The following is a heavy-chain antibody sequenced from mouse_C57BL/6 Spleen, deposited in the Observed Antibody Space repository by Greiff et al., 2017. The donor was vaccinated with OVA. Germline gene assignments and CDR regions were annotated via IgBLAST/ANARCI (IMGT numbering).Heavy chain of an antibody. CDR3: ARVEANWYFDV. CDR1: GYSITSGYY. J-gene: IGHJ1*03. CDR2: ISYDGSN. Sequence: EVKLMESGPGLVKPSQSLSLTCSVTGYSITSGYYWNWIRQFPGNKLEWMGYISYDGSNNYNPSLKNRISITRDTSKNQFFLKLNSVTTEDTATYYSARVEANWYFDVWGTGTTVTVSS. V-gene: IGHV3-6*01.